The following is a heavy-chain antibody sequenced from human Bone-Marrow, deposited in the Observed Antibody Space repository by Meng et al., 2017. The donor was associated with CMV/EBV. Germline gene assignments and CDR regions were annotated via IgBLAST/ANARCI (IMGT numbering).Heavy chain of an antibody. J-gene: IGHJ4*02. D-gene: IGHD3-3*01. V-gene: IGHV4-39*01. CDR2: IYYSVST. Sequence: SVTSSSYYWGWLHQPPGRRPEWSGSIYYSVSTYYNTSMKSRVAISVDTSKNQFSLKLSSVTAADTAVYYCARLLRFLGWYPWYFDYWGQGTLVTVSS. CDR3: ARLLRFLGWYPWYFDY. CDR1: SVTSSSYY.